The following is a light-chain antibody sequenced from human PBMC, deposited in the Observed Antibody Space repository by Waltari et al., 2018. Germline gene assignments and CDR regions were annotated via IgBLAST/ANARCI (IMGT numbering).Light chain of an antibody. Sequence: SALTQSASVSGSPGQSITISCTATSRDVGASNLVSWYQHLPGRAPKLILSGVTKRPSGISDRFSGSKSGNTASLTISGLQSEDEADYYCSSYTQSRTRVFGGGTKVTVL. CDR3: SSYTQSRTRV. J-gene: IGLJ3*02. CDR2: GVT. CDR1: SRDVGASNL. V-gene: IGLV2-23*02.